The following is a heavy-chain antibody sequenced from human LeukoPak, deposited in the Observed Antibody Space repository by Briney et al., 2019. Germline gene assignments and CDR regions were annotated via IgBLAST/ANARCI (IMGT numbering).Heavy chain of an antibody. J-gene: IGHJ4*02. Sequence: ASVKVSCKALGYTFTDHYFHWLRQAPGQGLEWMGWIHPGRGDTNYAQKFQGRVTVTRDTSISTAYMELSRLTSDDTAVYYCARLNSGYDYFDYWGQGTLVTVSS. CDR3: ARLNSGYDYFDY. V-gene: IGHV1-2*02. D-gene: IGHD5-12*01. CDR2: IHPGRGDT. CDR1: GYTFTDHY.